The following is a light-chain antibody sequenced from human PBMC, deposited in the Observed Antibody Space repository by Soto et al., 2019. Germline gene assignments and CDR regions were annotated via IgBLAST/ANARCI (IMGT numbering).Light chain of an antibody. CDR3: QQYGSSPTWT. Sequence: DIQMTQSPSSLSASVGDRVTITCRASQGISSYLAWYQQKPGKVPKVLIYAASTLQSGVPSRFSGSGSGTDFTLTISRLEPEDFAVYYCQQYGSSPTWTFGQGTKVEIK. J-gene: IGKJ1*01. CDR2: AAS. CDR1: QGISSY. V-gene: IGKV1-27*01.